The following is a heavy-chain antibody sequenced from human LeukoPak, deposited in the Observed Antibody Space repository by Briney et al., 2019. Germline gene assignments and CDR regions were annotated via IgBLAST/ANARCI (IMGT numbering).Heavy chain of an antibody. J-gene: IGHJ4*02. CDR3: ATDDYRGLGY. V-gene: IGHV3-74*01. CDR2: IIQDGSST. CDR1: GITFSNYW. D-gene: IGHD4-11*01. Sequence: GGSLRLSCAASGITFSNYWMHWVRQAPGKGLVWVSHIIQDGSSTFYADSVKGRFTISRDNAKNTLYLQMNGLRAEDTAVYYCATDDYRGLGYWGQGNLVTVSS.